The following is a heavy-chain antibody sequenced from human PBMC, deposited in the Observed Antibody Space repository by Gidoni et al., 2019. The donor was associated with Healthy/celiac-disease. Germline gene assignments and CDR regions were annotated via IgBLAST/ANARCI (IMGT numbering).Heavy chain of an antibody. V-gene: IGHV1-2*02. CDR2: INPNSGGT. J-gene: IGHJ5*02. D-gene: IGHD6-19*01. Sequence: QVQLVQSGAEVKKPGASVKVSCKASGYTFTGYYMHWVRQAPGQGLEWMGWINPNSGGTNYAQKFQGRVTMTRDTSISTAYMELSRLRSDDTAVYYCARGNGGWSRSYNWFDPWGQGTLVTVSS. CDR3: ARGNGGWSRSYNWFDP. CDR1: GYTFTGYY.